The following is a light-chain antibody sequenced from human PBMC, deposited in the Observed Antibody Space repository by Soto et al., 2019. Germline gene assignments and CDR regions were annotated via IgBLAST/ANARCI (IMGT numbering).Light chain of an antibody. J-gene: IGLJ1*01. Sequence: QSVLTQPPSASGTPGQRVTISCSGSNSNIGSNTVNWYQQLPGTAPKLLIYYDNLRPSGVPDRISGSKSGTSASLAISGLQSDDEAYYYCAAWDDSLNGLVFGTGTKLTVL. V-gene: IGLV1-44*01. CDR3: AAWDDSLNGLV. CDR2: YDN. CDR1: NSNIGSNT.